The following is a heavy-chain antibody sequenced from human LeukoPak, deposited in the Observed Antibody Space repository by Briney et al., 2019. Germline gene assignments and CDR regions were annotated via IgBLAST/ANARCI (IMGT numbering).Heavy chain of an antibody. CDR2: IYYSGST. V-gene: IGHV4-39*01. CDR3: ARGVFYGDSRDLPRKPFDY. D-gene: IGHD4-17*01. Sequence: SETLSLTCTVSGGSISSSNYYWGWIRQPPGKGLEWIGSIYYSGSTYYNPSLKSRVTISVDTSKNQFSLKLSSVTAADTAVYYCARGVFYGDSRDLPRKPFDYWGQGTLVTVSS. J-gene: IGHJ4*02. CDR1: GGSISSSNYY.